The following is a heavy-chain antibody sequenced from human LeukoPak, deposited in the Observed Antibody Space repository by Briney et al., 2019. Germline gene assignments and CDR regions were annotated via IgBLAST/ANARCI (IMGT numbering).Heavy chain of an antibody. Sequence: ASVKVSCKASGYTFSSYDINWVRQATGQGLEWMGWMNPNSGNTAYAQKFQGRVTMSRDTSISTAYMELRSLRSEDTAVYYCARLPKYSRPLDYWGQGTLVTVS. V-gene: IGHV1-8*02. CDR2: MNPNSGNT. CDR1: GYTFSSYD. CDR3: ARLPKYSRPLDY. D-gene: IGHD6-6*01. J-gene: IGHJ4*02.